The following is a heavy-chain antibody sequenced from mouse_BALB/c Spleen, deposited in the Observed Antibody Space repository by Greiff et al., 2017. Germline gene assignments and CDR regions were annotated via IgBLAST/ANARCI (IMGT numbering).Heavy chain of an antibody. CDR2: IRNKANGYTT. CDR1: GFTFTDYY. J-gene: IGHJ2*01. D-gene: IGHD1-1*01. CDR3: ARAYYAYFDY. Sequence: EVHLVESGGGLVQPGGSLRLSCATSGFTFTDYYMSWVRQPPGKALEWLGFIRNKANGYTTEYSASVKGRFTISRDNSQSILYLQMNTLRAEDSATYYCARAYYAYFDYWGQGTTLTVSS. V-gene: IGHV7-3*02.